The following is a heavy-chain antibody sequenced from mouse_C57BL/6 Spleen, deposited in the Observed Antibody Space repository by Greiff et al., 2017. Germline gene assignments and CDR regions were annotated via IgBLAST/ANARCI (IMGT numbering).Heavy chain of an antibody. CDR3: ARDRDYGSSSWFAY. Sequence: DVKLVESGGGLVKPGGSLKLSCAASGFTFSSYAMSWVRQTPEKRLEWVATISDGGSYTYYPDNVKGRFTISRDNAKNNLYLQMSHLKSEDTAMDYCARDRDYGSSSWFAYWGQGTLVTVSA. J-gene: IGHJ3*01. CDR2: ISDGGSYT. CDR1: GFTFSSYA. V-gene: IGHV5-4*01. D-gene: IGHD1-1*01.